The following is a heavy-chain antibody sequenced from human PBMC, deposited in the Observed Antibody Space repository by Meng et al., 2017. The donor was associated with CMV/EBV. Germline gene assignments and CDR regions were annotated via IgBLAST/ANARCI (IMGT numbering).Heavy chain of an antibody. D-gene: IGHD6-13*01. CDR2: ISAYNGNT. CDR1: GYTFTSYG. Sequence: ELKRPGASWKVACRPSGYTFTSYGLTWVRQAPEQGLEWMGWISAYNGNTNYAQKLQGRVTMTTDTSTSTAYMELRSLRSDDTAVYYCARGVAAAGRALNWGQGTLVTVSS. J-gene: IGHJ4*02. CDR3: ARGVAAAGRALN. V-gene: IGHV1-18*01.